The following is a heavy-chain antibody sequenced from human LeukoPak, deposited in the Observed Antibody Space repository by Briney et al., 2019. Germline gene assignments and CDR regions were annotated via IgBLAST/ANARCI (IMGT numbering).Heavy chain of an antibody. J-gene: IGHJ4*02. D-gene: IGHD3-9*01. CDR3: ARVGGDYGILTGYFY. Sequence: KPGGSLRLSCAASGFTFSAYSMNWVRQAPGKGLEWVSSITSSGNYIYYADSLKGRFTISRDNAKNSLYLQMNSLRAEDTAVYYCARVGGDYGILTGYFYWGQGALVTVSS. CDR2: ITSSGNYI. CDR1: GFTFSAYS. V-gene: IGHV3-21*01.